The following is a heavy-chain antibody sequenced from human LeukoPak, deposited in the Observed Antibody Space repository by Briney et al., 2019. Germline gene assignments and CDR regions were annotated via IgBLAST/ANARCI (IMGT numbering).Heavy chain of an antibody. J-gene: IGHJ6*02. Sequence: GASVKVSSKASGYTFTSYGISWVRQAPGQGLEWMGWISAYNGNSNYAQKFQGRVTMTRNTSISTAYMELSSLRSEDTAVYYCARRRDYDFWSGYYLGYYYYGMDVWGQGTMVTVSS. D-gene: IGHD3-3*01. CDR2: ISAYNGNS. CDR3: ARRRDYDFWSGYYLGYYYYGMDV. V-gene: IGHV1-18*01. CDR1: GYTFTSYG.